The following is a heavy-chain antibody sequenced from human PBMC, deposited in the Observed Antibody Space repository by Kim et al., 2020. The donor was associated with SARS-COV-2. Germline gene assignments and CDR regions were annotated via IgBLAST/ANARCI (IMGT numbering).Heavy chain of an antibody. Sequence: SQTLSLTCDISGERVSSHSVAWNWIRQSTSRGLEWLGRTYYRAKWYYQFADSVKGRLTINADTSKNQFSLQLSSVTPEDTAVYFCASESSGTTAFDYWGQGTLVTVSS. CDR2: TYYRAKWYY. D-gene: IGHD1-1*01. J-gene: IGHJ4*02. V-gene: IGHV6-1*01. CDR3: ASESSGTTAFDY. CDR1: GERVSSHSVA.